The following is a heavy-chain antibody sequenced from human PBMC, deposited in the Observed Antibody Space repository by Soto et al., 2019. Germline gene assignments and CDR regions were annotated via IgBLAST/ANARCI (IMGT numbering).Heavy chain of an antibody. CDR3: ARSIGSGGVVGGFDY. J-gene: IGHJ4*02. CDR1: GGTFTKYA. Sequence: QVQLVQSGAEVKKPGSAVKVSCKASGGTFTKYAMNWVRQAPGQGPEWMGGIIPIFDTPRYAQRFQGRVTITVDESTNTAYMVLSSLTFEDTAMYSCARSIGSGGVVGGFDYWGQGTLVTVSS. D-gene: IGHD3-16*02. V-gene: IGHV1-69*01. CDR2: IIPIFDTP.